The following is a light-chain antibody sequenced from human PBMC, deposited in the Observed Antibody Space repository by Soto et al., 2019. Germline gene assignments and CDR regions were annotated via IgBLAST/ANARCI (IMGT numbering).Light chain of an antibody. CDR3: MQPLHLQVK. J-gene: IGKJ5*01. V-gene: IGKV2-28*01. CDR2: LSS. CDR1: QILLPTNAYNY. Sequence: ETVMTRLPLSRSVTPLEAASISCMSSQILLPTNAYNYLDWYLQKPGQSPQLLIYLSSYRASGVPDRFSGSGSGTEFTLRISRVEDEDVGVYYCMQPLHLQVKFGQGQRLEIK.